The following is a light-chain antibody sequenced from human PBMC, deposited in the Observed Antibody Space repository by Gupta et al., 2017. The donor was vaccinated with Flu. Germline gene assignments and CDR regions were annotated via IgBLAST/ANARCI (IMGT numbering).Light chain of an antibody. CDR2: GAS. J-gene: IGKJ1*01. CDR3: RHKYNNPRT. V-gene: IGKV1-39*01. CDR1: QDVRNY. Sequence: PSSLSASVGDRVTITCRTTQDVRNYIDWYQQKAGGAPNLLVYGASRVKNGVPSRFRGSSSCADLTLTITNRQPEDYATYFCRHKYNNPRTFGQGTKVEVK.